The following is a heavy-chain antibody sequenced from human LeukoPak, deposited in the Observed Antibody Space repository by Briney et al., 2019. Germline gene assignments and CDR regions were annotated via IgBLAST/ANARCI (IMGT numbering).Heavy chain of an antibody. D-gene: IGHD6-19*01. V-gene: IGHV1-69*05. J-gene: IGHJ4*02. Sequence: SVKVYCKASGGTFSSYAISWVRQAPGQGLEWMGRIIPIFGTANYAQKFQGRVTITTDESTSTAYMELSSLRSEDTAVYYCARVAVADSATDYWGQGTLVTVSS. CDR1: GGTFSSYA. CDR2: IIPIFGTA. CDR3: ARVAVADSATDY.